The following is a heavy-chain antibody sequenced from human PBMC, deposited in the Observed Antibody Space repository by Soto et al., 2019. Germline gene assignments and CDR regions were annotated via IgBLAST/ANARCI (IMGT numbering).Heavy chain of an antibody. CDR1: GFNFRMYE. D-gene: IGHD3-10*01. CDR2: ISSSGLTT. CDR3: ARYGTRGDW. V-gene: IGHV3-48*03. Sequence: LILSCQASGFNFRMYEMHWVRKAPGKGLEWVSYISSSGLTTYYADFAEGRFTISRDNAKDSLYLHLNSLRVGDTAVYYCARYGTRGDWWGLGTPVTVSS. J-gene: IGHJ5*01.